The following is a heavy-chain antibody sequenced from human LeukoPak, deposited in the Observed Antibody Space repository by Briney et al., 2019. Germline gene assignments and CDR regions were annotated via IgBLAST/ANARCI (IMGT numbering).Heavy chain of an antibody. V-gene: IGHV1-2*02. D-gene: IGHD1-7*01. CDR1: GYTFTGYY. CDR3: AREITGTTGNWFDP. CDR2: TNPNSGGT. Sequence: ASVKVSCKASGYTFTGYYMHWVRQAPGQGLEWMGWTNPNSGGTNYAQKFQGRVTMTRDTSISTAYMELSRLRSDDTAVYYCAREITGTTGNWFDPWGQGTLVTVSS. J-gene: IGHJ5*02.